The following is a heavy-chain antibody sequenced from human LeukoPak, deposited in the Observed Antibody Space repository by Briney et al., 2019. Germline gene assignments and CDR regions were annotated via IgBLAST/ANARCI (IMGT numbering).Heavy chain of an antibody. V-gene: IGHV4-30-4*01. CDR1: GGSISSGDYY. J-gene: IGHJ5*02. CDR3: AREMYQLLSGYNSNYSGNNWFDP. D-gene: IGHD1-7*01. Sequence: SETLSLTCTVSGGSISSGDYYWSWIRQPPGKGLEWIGYSYYSGSTYYNPSRKSRVTISVDTSKNQFSLKLISVTAAATAVYYCAREMYQLLSGYNSNYSGNNWFDPWGQGTLVTVSS. CDR2: SYYSGST.